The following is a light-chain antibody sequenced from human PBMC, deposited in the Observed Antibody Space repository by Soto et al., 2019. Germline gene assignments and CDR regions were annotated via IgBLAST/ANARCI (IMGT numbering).Light chain of an antibody. Sequence: DFQMTQYPSTLSASVGDRVTITCRASQNISSRLAWFQQKPGKAPKLLIYDASSLESGVPHRFRGSGSGTEFTLTISSLQTEDFETYYCQQANSFPITFGHGTRLEIK. CDR3: QQANSFPIT. V-gene: IGKV1-5*01. J-gene: IGKJ5*01. CDR2: DAS. CDR1: QNISSR.